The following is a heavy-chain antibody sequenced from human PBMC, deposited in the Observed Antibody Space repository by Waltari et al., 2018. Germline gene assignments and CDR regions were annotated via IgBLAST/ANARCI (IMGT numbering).Heavy chain of an antibody. J-gene: IGHJ6*03. V-gene: IGHV3-23*01. CDR3: AKGTQQLALGYFYYYYYMDV. Sequence: EVQLLESGGGLVQPGGSLRLSCAASGFTFSSYAMSWVRQAPGKGLEWVSAISGSGGSTYYADSVKGRFTISRDNSKNTLYLQMNSLRAEDTAVYYCAKGTQQLALGYFYYYYYMDVWGKGTTVTISS. D-gene: IGHD6-13*01. CDR1: GFTFSSYA. CDR2: ISGSGGST.